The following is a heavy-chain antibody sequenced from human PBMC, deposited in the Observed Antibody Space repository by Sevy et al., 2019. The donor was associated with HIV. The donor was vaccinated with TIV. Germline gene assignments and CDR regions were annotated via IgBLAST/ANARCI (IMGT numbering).Heavy chain of an antibody. V-gene: IGHV3-66*01. CDR3: AREFDGGPDY. Sequence: GGSLRLSCAASGFTVSSDYMTWVRQAPGKGLEWVSVIYSGGTTYYADSVKGRFTISRDNSKNTVYLQMSSLRAEDTAVYYCAREFDGGPDYWGQGTLVTVSS. CDR1: GFTVSSDY. CDR2: IYSGGTT. J-gene: IGHJ4*02. D-gene: IGHD3-9*01.